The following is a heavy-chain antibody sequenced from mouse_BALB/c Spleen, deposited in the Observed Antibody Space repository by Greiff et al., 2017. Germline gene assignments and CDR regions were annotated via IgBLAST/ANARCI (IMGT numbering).Heavy chain of an antibody. Sequence: QVQLQQPGAELVKPGASVKLSCKASGYTFTSYWMHWVKQRPGQGLEWIGEIDPSDSYTNYNQKFKDKATLTVDKSSSTAYMQLSSPTSEDSAVYYCTNTYYGSSHWYFDVWGAGTTVTVSS. CDR1: GYTFTSYW. CDR2: IDPSDSYT. J-gene: IGHJ1*01. CDR3: TNTYYGSSHWYFDV. D-gene: IGHD1-1*01. V-gene: IGHV1-69*02.